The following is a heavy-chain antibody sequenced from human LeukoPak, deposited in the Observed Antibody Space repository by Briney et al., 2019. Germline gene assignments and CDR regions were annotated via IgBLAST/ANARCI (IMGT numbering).Heavy chain of an antibody. CDR1: GFSFNRYN. Sequence: GGSLRLSCLGSGFSFNRYNMNWIRRPPGKGLEWVASISTSNSYIYYADSVKGRFAISRDNSKNTLYLQMNSPRAEDTAVYYCAKVGYWGQGTLVTVSS. V-gene: IGHV3-21*04. CDR3: AKVGY. CDR2: ISTSNSYI. J-gene: IGHJ4*02.